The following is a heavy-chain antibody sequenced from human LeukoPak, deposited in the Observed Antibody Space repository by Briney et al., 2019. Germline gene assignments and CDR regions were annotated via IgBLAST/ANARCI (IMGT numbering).Heavy chain of an antibody. Sequence: ASVKVSCKASGYTFTSYGISWVRQAPGQGLEWMGWISAYNGNTNYAQKLQGRVTMTTDTSTSTAYMELRNLRSDDTAVYYCARSGGGLASLRSHGLDPWGQGTLVTVSS. J-gene: IGHJ5*02. CDR3: ARSGGGLASLRSHGLDP. CDR1: GYTFTSYG. D-gene: IGHD5-12*01. CDR2: ISAYNGNT. V-gene: IGHV1-18*01.